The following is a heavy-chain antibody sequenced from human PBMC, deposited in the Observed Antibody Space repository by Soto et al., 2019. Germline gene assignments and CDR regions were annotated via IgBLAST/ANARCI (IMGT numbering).Heavy chain of an antibody. J-gene: IGHJ5*02. D-gene: IGHD2-15*01. CDR3: ARGIATGQLDP. Sequence: KRHRASVKVSCKASGYTFTRYTMNWVRQAPGQRLEWMGWINPDNGNTKSSQKFQDRVIITRDTSASTAYMDLSSLRSEDTAVYYCARGIATGQLDPWGQGTLVTVSS. V-gene: IGHV1-3*01. CDR2: INPDNGNT. CDR1: GYTFTRYT.